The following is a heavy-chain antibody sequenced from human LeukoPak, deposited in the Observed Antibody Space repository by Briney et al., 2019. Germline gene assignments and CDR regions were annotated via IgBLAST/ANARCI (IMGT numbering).Heavy chain of an antibody. CDR3: AKCISWGTPGAVDY. Sequence: PGGSLRLSCAASGFTFSSYAMSWVRQAPGKGLEWVSAISGSGGSTHYADSVKGRFTISRDNSKNTLYLQMKSLRAEDTAVYYCAKCISWGTPGAVDYWGQGTLVTVSS. D-gene: IGHD2-2*01. CDR2: ISGSGGST. V-gene: IGHV3-23*01. CDR1: GFTFSSYA. J-gene: IGHJ4*02.